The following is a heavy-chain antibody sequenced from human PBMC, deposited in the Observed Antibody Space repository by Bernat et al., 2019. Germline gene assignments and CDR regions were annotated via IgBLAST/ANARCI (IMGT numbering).Heavy chain of an antibody. CDR2: IIPIFGTA. Sequence: QVQLVQSGAEVKKPGSSVKVSCKASGGTFSSYAISWVRQAPGQGLEWMGGIIPIFGTANYAQKFQGRVTITADKSTSTAYMELSSLRSEDTAVYYCARDWVSRLEVRGYSSGWLGAWGWFDPWGQGTLVTVSS. CDR1: GGTFSSYA. D-gene: IGHD6-19*01. V-gene: IGHV1-69*06. CDR3: ARDWVSRLEVRGYSSGWLGAWGWFDP. J-gene: IGHJ5*02.